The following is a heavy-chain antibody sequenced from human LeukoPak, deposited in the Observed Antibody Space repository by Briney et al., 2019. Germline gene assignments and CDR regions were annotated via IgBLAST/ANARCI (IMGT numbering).Heavy chain of an antibody. Sequence: GGSLRLSCAASGFTFSSYAVHWVRQAPGKGLEWVAVISYDGSNKYYADSVKGRFTISRDNSKNTLYLQMNSLRAEDTAVYYCARGRLGYCSSTSCPRRPFDYWGQGTLVTVSS. J-gene: IGHJ4*02. CDR1: GFTFSSYA. V-gene: IGHV3-30*04. CDR2: ISYDGSNK. CDR3: ARGRLGYCSSTSCPRRPFDY. D-gene: IGHD2-2*01.